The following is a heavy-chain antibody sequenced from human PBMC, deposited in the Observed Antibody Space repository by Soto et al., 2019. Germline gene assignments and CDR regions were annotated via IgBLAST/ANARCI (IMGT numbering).Heavy chain of an antibody. Sequence: QVQLVQSGAEVKKPGASVKVSCKASGYTFTSYDINWVRQATGQGLEWMGWVNPNSGNTAYAQRFQGRFTMTWNTSISTAYMELSGLTSDDTAVYYGARTLPFDFWGQGTLVAVSS. CDR3: ARTLPFDF. CDR2: VNPNSGNT. CDR1: GYTFTSYD. J-gene: IGHJ4*02. V-gene: IGHV1-8*01.